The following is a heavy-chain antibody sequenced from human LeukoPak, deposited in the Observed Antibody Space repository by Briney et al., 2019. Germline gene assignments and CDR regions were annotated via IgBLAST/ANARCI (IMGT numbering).Heavy chain of an antibody. CDR2: INPNSGGT. CDR1: GYTFTGYY. V-gene: IGHV1-2*02. CDR3: ARGGLPNYYDSSGYWQLDY. J-gene: IGHJ4*02. D-gene: IGHD3-22*01. Sequence: ASVKVSCKASGYTFTGYYMHWVRQAPGQGLEWMGWINPNSGGTNYAQKFQGRVTMTRDTSINTAYMELSRLRSDDTAVYYCARGGLPNYYDSSGYWQLDYWGQGTLVTVSS.